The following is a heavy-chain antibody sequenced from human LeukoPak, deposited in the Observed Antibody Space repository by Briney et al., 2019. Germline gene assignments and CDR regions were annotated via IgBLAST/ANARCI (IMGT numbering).Heavy chain of an antibody. CDR1: GYTFTGYY. J-gene: IGHJ4*02. CDR2: INPNSGGT. V-gene: IGHV1-2*02. Sequence: GASVKVSCKASGYTFTGYYMHWVRQAPRQGLEWMGWINPNSGGTNYAQKFQGRVTMTRDTSISTAYMELSRLRSDDTAVYYCARDLYYYGSGSYYPYVDYWGQGTLVTVSS. D-gene: IGHD3-10*01. CDR3: ARDLYYYGSGSYYPYVDY.